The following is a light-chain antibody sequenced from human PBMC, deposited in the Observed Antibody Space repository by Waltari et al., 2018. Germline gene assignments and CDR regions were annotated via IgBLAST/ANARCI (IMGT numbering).Light chain of an antibody. CDR2: AAS. J-gene: IGKJ1*01. Sequence: EIVLPQSPGTLPLSPGERATLSCRASQSISRYLAWYQQKPGQAPRLLIYAASSRATGIPDRFSGSGSGTDFSLTISRLEPEDFAVYYCQNHERLPAMFGQGTKVEIK. CDR1: QSISRY. CDR3: QNHERLPAM. V-gene: IGKV3-20*01.